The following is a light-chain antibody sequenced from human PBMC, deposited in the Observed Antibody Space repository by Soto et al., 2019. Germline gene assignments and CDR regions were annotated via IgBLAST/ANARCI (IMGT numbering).Light chain of an antibody. V-gene: IGKV3-20*01. Sequence: EIVLTQSPGTLSLSPGERATLSCKASQSISSAYLAWYQQKPGQAPRLLIYGASSRATGIPDRFTGSASGTDFTLTISRLEHEDFAVYYCQQYDRAPPFTFGQGTRLEIK. J-gene: IGKJ5*01. CDR2: GAS. CDR1: QSISSAY. CDR3: QQYDRAPPFT.